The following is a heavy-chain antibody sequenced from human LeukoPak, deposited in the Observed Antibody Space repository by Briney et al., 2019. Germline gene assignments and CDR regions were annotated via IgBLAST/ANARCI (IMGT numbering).Heavy chain of an antibody. V-gene: IGHV3-23*01. J-gene: IGHJ4*02. CDR1: GFTFSSYA. CDR3: AKGNGYSYGRYYFDY. Sequence: PGGSLRLSCAASGFTFSSYAMGWVRQAPGKGLEWVSAITASGGNTYYADSVKGRFTSSRDNSKNTLYPQVNSLRAEDTAVYYCAKGNGYSYGRYYFDYWGQGTLVTVSS. CDR2: ITASGGNT. D-gene: IGHD5-18*01.